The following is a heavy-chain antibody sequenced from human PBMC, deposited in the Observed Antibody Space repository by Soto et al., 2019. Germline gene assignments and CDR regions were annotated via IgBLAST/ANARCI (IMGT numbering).Heavy chain of an antibody. V-gene: IGHV3-72*01. D-gene: IGHD2-15*01. CDR2: VRNKANSYTT. J-gene: IGHJ4*02. CDR1: GFTLSDHY. Sequence: EVQLVESGGGLVQPGGSLRLSCAASGFTLSDHYMDWVRQAPGKGLEWVGRVRNKANSYTTEYAASVKGRFTISRDDSKNSLYLQMNSLKIEDTAVYYCARVSTPSIDYWGQGTLVTVSS. CDR3: ARVSTPSIDY.